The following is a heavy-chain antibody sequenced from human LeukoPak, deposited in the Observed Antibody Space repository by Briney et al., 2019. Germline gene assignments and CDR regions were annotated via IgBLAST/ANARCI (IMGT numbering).Heavy chain of an antibody. V-gene: IGHV3-30-3*01. Sequence: GGSLRLSCAGSGFTFNNYAMSWVRQAPGKGLEWVAVISYDGSNKYYADSVKGRFTISRDNSKNTLYLQMNSPRAEDTAVYYCARDSDYGSHGYWGQGTLVTVSS. CDR2: ISYDGSNK. D-gene: IGHD3-10*01. J-gene: IGHJ4*02. CDR1: GFTFNNYA. CDR3: ARDSDYGSHGY.